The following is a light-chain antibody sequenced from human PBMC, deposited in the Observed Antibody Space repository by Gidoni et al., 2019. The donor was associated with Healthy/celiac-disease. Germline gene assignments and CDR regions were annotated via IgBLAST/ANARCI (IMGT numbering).Light chain of an antibody. V-gene: IGLV2-14*03. Sequence: HSALTPPASLSGSPGQSITISCTGTSSDVGGYNYVSWYQQHPGKAPKLMIYDVSNRPSGVSNRFSGSKSGNTASLTISGLQAEDEADYYCSSYTSSSVVFGGGTKLTVL. CDR3: SSYTSSSVV. J-gene: IGLJ2*01. CDR1: SSDVGGYNY. CDR2: DVS.